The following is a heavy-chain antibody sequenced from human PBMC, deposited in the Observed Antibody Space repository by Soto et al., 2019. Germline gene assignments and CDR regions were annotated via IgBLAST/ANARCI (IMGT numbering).Heavy chain of an antibody. CDR2: ISYDGSNK. CDR3: AKDPTSMANYYYYGMDV. Sequence: VGSLRLSCAASGFTFSSYGMHWVRQAPGKGLEWVAVISYDGSNKYYADSVKGRFTISRDNSKNTLYLQMNSLRAEDTAVYYCAKDPTSMANYYYYGMDVWGQGTTVSVSS. V-gene: IGHV3-30*18. D-gene: IGHD5-18*01. CDR1: GFTFSSYG. J-gene: IGHJ6*02.